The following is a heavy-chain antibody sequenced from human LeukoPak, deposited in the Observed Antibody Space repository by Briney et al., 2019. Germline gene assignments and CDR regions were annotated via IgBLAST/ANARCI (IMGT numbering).Heavy chain of an antibody. V-gene: IGHV4-4*07. Sequence: SETLSLTCTVSGGSMNNYYWSWIRQPAGKGLEWIGQIYTSGTTNYNPSLKSRVTISVDTSKNQFSLKLSSVTAADTAVYYCARIGHEDYYFDYWGQGTLVTVSS. CDR2: IYTSGTT. CDR1: GGSMNNYY. J-gene: IGHJ4*02. CDR3: ARIGHEDYYFDY.